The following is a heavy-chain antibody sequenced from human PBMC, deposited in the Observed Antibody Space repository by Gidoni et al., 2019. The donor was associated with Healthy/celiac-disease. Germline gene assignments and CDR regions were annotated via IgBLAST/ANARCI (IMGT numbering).Heavy chain of an antibody. V-gene: IGHV1-8*01. CDR3: ARGLYSSSADDAFDI. J-gene: IGHJ3*02. CDR1: GYTFTSYD. D-gene: IGHD6-6*01. Sequence: VQLVQSGAELQKPGASVTVSCKASGYTFTSYDINWVRQATGQGLEWMGWMNPNSGNTGYAQKFQGRVTMTRNTSISTAYMELSSLRSEDTAVYYCARGLYSSSADDAFDIWGQGKMVTVSS. CDR2: MNPNSGNT.